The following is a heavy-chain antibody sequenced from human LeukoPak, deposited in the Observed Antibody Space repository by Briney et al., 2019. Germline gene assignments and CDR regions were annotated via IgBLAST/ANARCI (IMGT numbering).Heavy chain of an antibody. CDR2: IIPIFGTA. J-gene: IGHJ4*02. D-gene: IGHD3-16*02. CDR3: ARGPADYDYVWGSYRYSFDY. Sequence: ASVKVSCKASGGTFISYAISWVRQAPGQGLEWMGGIIPIFGTANYAQKFQGRVTITTDESTSTAYMELSSLRSEDTAAYYCARGPADYDYVWGSYRYSFDYWGQGTLVTVSS. V-gene: IGHV1-69*05. CDR1: GGTFISYA.